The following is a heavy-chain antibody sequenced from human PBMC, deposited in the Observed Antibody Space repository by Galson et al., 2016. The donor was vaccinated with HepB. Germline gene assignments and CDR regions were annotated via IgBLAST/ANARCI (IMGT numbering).Heavy chain of an antibody. J-gene: IGHJ3*01. Sequence: SLRLSCAASGFTFSIYAMNWVRQAPGKGLEWVSSITDSGARAYYADSVRGRSTISRDNSRNTLFLQVSSLRAEDTAVYYCAKSIATVLLDAFDVWGPGTMVTVSS. CDR1: GFTFSIYA. CDR3: AKSIATVLLDAFDV. CDR2: ITDSGARA. D-gene: IGHD3-10*01. V-gene: IGHV3-23*01.